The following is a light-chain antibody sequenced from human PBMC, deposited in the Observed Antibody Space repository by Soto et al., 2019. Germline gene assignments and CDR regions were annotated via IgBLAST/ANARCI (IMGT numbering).Light chain of an antibody. J-gene: IGKJ2*01. CDR1: QGISSY. CDR3: QQLNAYPYT. V-gene: IGKV1-9*01. CDR2: AAS. Sequence: IQLTQSPSSLSASVGDRVTITCRASQGISSYFAWYQQKQGKAPKVLIYAASTLQNSVPPRFSGSESGTDFTLTISRLQPEDFETCYCQQLNAYPYTFGHGTQLEIK.